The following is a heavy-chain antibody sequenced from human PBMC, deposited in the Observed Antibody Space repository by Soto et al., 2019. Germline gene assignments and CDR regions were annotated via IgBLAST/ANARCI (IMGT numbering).Heavy chain of an antibody. J-gene: IGHJ4*02. CDR2: ISSSSSYI. Sequence: EVQLVESGGGLVKPGGSLRLSCAASGFTFSSYSMNWVRQAPGKGLEWVSSISSSSSYIYYADSVKGRFTISRDNDKNSLYLQMNSLRAEDTAVYYCARPHGDYAPFDYWGQGTLVTVSS. CDR3: ARPHGDYAPFDY. D-gene: IGHD4-17*01. CDR1: GFTFSSYS. V-gene: IGHV3-21*01.